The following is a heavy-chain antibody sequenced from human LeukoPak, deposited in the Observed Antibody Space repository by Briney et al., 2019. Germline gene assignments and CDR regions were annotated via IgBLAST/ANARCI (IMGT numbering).Heavy chain of an antibody. CDR2: ISACNGNT. D-gene: IGHD6-13*01. Sequence: ASVKVSCKASGYTFTSYGISWVRQAPGQGLEWMGWISACNGNTNYAQKLQGRVTMTTDTSTSTAYMELRSLRSDDTAVYYCARQYSSSLRGSFDYWGQGTLVTVSS. J-gene: IGHJ4*02. CDR3: ARQYSSSLRGSFDY. CDR1: GYTFTSYG. V-gene: IGHV1-18*01.